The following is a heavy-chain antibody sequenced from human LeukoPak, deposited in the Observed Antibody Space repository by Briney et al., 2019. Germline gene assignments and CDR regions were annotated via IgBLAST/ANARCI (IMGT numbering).Heavy chain of an antibody. Sequence: SETLSLTCAVYGGSFSGYYWSWIRQPPGKGLEWIGRIYTSGSTNYNPSLKSRVTISVDTSKNQFSLKLSSVTAADTAVYYCAREGNLRVGFDYWGQGTLVTVSS. V-gene: IGHV4-59*10. CDR3: AREGNLRVGFDY. CDR1: GGSFSGYY. J-gene: IGHJ4*02. CDR2: IYTSGST. D-gene: IGHD1-14*01.